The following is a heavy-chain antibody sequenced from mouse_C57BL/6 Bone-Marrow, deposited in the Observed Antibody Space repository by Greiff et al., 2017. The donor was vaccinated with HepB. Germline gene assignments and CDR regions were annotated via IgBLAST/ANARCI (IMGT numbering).Heavy chain of an antibody. Sequence: EVKLVESGGGLVKPGGSLKLSCAASGFTFSSYAMSWVRQTPEKRLEWVATISDGGSYTYYPDNVKGRFTISRDNAKNNLYLQMSHLKSEDTAMYYCAREDYYGSSYVWFAYWGQGTLVTVSA. CDR1: GFTFSSYA. CDR2: ISDGGSYT. CDR3: AREDYYGSSYVWFAY. V-gene: IGHV5-4*01. D-gene: IGHD1-1*01. J-gene: IGHJ3*01.